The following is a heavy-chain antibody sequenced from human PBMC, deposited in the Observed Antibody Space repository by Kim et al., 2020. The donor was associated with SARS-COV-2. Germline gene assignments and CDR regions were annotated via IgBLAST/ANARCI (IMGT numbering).Heavy chain of an antibody. CDR3: AGAMVRGVIITGGMDV. Sequence: GGSLRLSCAASGFTVSCNYMSWVRQAPGKGLEWVSVIYSGGSTYYADSVKGRFTISRDNSKNTLYLQMNSLRAKDTAVYYCAGAMVRGVIITGGMDVWGQGTTVTVSS. V-gene: IGHV3-53*01. CDR1: GFTVSCNY. D-gene: IGHD3-10*01. CDR2: IYSGGST. J-gene: IGHJ6*02.